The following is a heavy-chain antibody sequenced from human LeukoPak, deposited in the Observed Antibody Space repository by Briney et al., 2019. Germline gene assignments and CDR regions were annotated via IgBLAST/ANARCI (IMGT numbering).Heavy chain of an antibody. CDR2: INPNSGGT. D-gene: IGHD6-13*01. Sequence: ASVKVSCKASGYTFTGYYMHWARQAPGQGLEWMGWINPNSGGTNYAQKFQGWVTMTRDTSISTAYMELSRLRSDDTAVYYCARTAAAGPYFDYWGQGTLVTVSS. CDR1: GYTFTGYY. V-gene: IGHV1-2*04. CDR3: ARTAAAGPYFDY. J-gene: IGHJ4*02.